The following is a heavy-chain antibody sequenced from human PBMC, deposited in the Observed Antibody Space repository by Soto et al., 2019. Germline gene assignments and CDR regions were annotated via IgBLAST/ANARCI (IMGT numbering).Heavy chain of an antibody. CDR1: GGTFSSYA. J-gene: IGHJ6*02. CDR3: ARANYYYGSGSYHHYYYGMDV. V-gene: IGHV1-69*06. Sequence: SVKVYCKASGGTFSSYAISWVRQATGQGLEWMGGIIPIFGTANYAQKFQGRVTITADKSTSTAYMELSSLRSEDTAVYYRARANYYYGSGSYHHYYYGMDVWGQGTTVTVSS. CDR2: IIPIFGTA. D-gene: IGHD3-10*01.